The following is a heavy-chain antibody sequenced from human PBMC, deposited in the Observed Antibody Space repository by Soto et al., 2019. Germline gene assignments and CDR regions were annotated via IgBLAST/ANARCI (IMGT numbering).Heavy chain of an antibody. Sequence: SETLSLTCIVSGASISTGGYSWSWIRQPPGKGLEWIGYVSHRGTAYSIPSLNGRLTLSMDSSQTQFSLKLTSVTAADSAVYYCARIHWSQSSLDYWGRGILVTVSS. CDR1: GASISTGGYS. J-gene: IGHJ4*02. D-gene: IGHD6-19*01. V-gene: IGHV4-30-2*01. CDR3: ARIHWSQSSLDY. CDR2: VSHRGTA.